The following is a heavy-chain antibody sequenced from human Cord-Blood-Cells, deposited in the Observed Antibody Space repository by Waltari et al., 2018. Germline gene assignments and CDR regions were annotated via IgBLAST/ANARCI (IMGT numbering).Heavy chain of an antibody. V-gene: IGHV3-48*03. CDR3: ASGQQQLYY. Sequence: EVQLVESGGGLVQPGGSLRLSCAASGFTFSSYEMNWVRQAPGKGLEGVSYISSSGSTIYYADSVKGRFTSSRDNAKNSLYLQMNSLRAEDTAVYYCASGQQQLYYWGQGTLVTVSS. CDR2: ISSSGSTI. D-gene: IGHD6-13*01. J-gene: IGHJ4*02. CDR1: GFTFSSYE.